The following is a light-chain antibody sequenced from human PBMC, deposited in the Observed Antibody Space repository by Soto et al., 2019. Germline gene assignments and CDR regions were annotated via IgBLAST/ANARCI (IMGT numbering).Light chain of an antibody. CDR3: AAWDDSLNGQV. J-gene: IGLJ7*01. CDR2: SNN. Sequence: QSVLTQPPSASGTPGQRVTSSCSGSSSNIGSNTVNWYQQLPGTAPKLLIYSNNQRPSGVPDRFSGSKSGTSASLAISGLQSEDEADYYCAAWDDSLNGQVFGGGTQLTVL. V-gene: IGLV1-44*01. CDR1: SSNIGSNT.